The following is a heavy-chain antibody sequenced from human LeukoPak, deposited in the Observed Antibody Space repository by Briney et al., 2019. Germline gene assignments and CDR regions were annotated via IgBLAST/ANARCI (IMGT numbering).Heavy chain of an antibody. D-gene: IGHD6-13*01. V-gene: IGHV3-23*01. J-gene: IGHJ3*02. CDR2: IMSGGTT. Sequence: PGGSLRLSCAASGFTFNNHAMSWVRQAPGKGLEWVSLIMSGGTTYYADSVKGRFTISRDKSKDTLHLQMNSLRAEDTVVYYCAKDLPYSGWAFEIWGLGTMVTVSS. CDR3: AKDLPYSGWAFEI. CDR1: GFTFNNHA.